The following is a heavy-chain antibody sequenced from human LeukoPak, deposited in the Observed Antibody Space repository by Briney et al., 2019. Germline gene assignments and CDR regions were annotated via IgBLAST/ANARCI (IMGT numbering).Heavy chain of an antibody. CDR2: IYYSGST. J-gene: IGHJ4*02. D-gene: IGHD3-22*01. CDR3: ARDGLYYDSSGLLL. V-gene: IGHV4-59*01. Sequence: SETLSLTCTVSGGSISSYYWSWIRQPPGQGLEWIGYIYYSGSTNYNPSLKRRVTISVDTSKNQFSLKLSSVTAADTAVYYCARDGLYYDSSGLLLWGQGTLVTASS. CDR1: GGSISSYY.